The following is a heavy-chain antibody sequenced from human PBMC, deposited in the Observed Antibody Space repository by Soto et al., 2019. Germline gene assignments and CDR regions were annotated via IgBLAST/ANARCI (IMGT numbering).Heavy chain of an antibody. V-gene: IGHV6-1*01. CDR1: GDRVSSNSAA. CDR2: TYYRSKWYN. J-gene: IGHJ4*02. Sequence: QSQTLSLTCAISGDRVSSNSAAWNWIRQSPSRGLEWLGRTYYRSKWYNDYAVSVKSRITINPDTSKNQFSLQLNSVTPEDTAVYYCARDLAAMVAGPFDYWGQGTLVTVSS. D-gene: IGHD5-18*01. CDR3: ARDLAAMVAGPFDY.